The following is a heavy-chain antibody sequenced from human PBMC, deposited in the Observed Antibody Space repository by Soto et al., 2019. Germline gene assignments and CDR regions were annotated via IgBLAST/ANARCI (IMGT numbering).Heavy chain of an antibody. Sequence: SETLSLTCTVSGGSISSSSYYWGWIRQPPGKGLEWIGSIYYSGSTYYNPSLKSRVTISVDTSKNQFSLKLSSVTAADTAVYYCASLRVELSYGLAADYWGQGTLVTVSS. CDR3: ASLRVELSYGLAADY. V-gene: IGHV4-39*01. CDR2: IYYSGST. J-gene: IGHJ4*02. D-gene: IGHD6-13*01. CDR1: GGSISSSSYY.